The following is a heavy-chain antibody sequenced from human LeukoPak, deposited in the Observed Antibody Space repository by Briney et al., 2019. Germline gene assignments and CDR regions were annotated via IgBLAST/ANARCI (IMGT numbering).Heavy chain of an antibody. Sequence: PGGSLRLSCAASGFTFSSYAMSWVRQAPGKGLEWVSAISGSGGSTYYADSVKGRFTISRDNSKNTLYLQMNSLRAEDTAVYYCAKGFYGGNSEAIDYWGQGTLVTVSS. CDR1: GFTFSSYA. J-gene: IGHJ4*02. CDR3: AKGFYGGNSEAIDY. D-gene: IGHD4-23*01. CDR2: ISGSGGST. V-gene: IGHV3-23*01.